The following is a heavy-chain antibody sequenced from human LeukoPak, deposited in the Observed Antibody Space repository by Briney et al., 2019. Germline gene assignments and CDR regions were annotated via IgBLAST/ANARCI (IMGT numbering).Heavy chain of an antibody. V-gene: IGHV3-23*01. J-gene: IGHJ4*02. CDR2: IIDSGDST. Sequence: PGASLRLSCAASGFSFSSDAMSWVRQAPGKGLEWVSSIIDSGDSTYYSDSVRGRFTISRDNSKNTLYLQMNSLRAEDTAVYYCAKDLSLFLHWGQGTLVTVSS. CDR1: GFSFSSDA. CDR3: AKDLSLFLH. D-gene: IGHD2/OR15-2a*01.